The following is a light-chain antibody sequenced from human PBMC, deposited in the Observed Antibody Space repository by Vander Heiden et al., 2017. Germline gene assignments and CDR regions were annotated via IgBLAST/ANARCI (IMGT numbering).Light chain of an antibody. CDR3: QQLNSYPHT. CDR2: AAS. CDR1: QSISSY. V-gene: IGKV1-9*01. J-gene: IGKJ4*01. Sequence: DIQLTKSPSFLSASVGDRVTITCRASQSISSYLAWYQQKPGKAPKLLIYAASTLQSGVPSRFSCSVSGTEFTLTISILQPEDFATYYCQQLNSYPHTFGGGTKVEIK.